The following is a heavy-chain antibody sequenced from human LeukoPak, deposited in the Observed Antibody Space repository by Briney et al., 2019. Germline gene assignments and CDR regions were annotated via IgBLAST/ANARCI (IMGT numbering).Heavy chain of an antibody. D-gene: IGHD4-23*01. CDR3: ARNGGPYHYYYMDV. Sequence: SETLSLTCTVSGYSISSGYYWGWIRQPPGKGLEWIGSIYHSGSTYYNPSLKSRVTISVDTSKNQFSLKLSSVTAADTAVYYCARNGGPYHYYYMDVWGKGTTVTISS. V-gene: IGHV4-38-2*02. J-gene: IGHJ6*03. CDR1: GYSISSGYY. CDR2: IYHSGST.